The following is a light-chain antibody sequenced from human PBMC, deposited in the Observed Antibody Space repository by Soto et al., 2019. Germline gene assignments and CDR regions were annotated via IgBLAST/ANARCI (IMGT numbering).Light chain of an antibody. V-gene: IGKV4-1*01. J-gene: IGKJ2*01. CDR3: QQYYNTPPYT. CDR2: WAS. CDR1: QSILYSSNKKNY. Sequence: IVMTQSPDSLAVSLGERATINCKSSQSILYSSNKKNYLAWYQQKPGQPPKLLIYWASTRESGVPDRFSGSGSGTDFTLTIDSLQAEDVAVCFCQQYYNTPPYTFGQGTKLEIK.